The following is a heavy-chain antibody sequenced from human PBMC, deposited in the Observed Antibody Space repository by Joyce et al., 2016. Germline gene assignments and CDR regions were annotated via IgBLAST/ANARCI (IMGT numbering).Heavy chain of an antibody. D-gene: IGHD1-1*01. V-gene: IGHV3-7*03. CDR2: MNQDGREK. Sequence: EVQLVESGGGLVQPGGSLRLSCEASGFTFSGYWMSWVSQAPGKGLEWVAAMNQDGREKYCVDSVKGRFTISRDNAKKSLYLQMNSLSAEDTAVYYCARQRMVDQWGQGTLVTVS. J-gene: IGHJ4*02. CDR3: ARQRMVDQ. CDR1: GFTFSGYW.